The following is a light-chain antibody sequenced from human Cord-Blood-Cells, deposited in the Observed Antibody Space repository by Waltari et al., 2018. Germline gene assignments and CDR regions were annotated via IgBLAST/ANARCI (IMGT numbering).Light chain of an antibody. Sequence: QSALPPPASVSGSPGQSLTIPSTRPTRDVGGYNYDSWYQQHPGKAPKLMIYDVSNRPSGVSNRFSGSKSGNTASLTISGLQAEDEADYYCSSYTSSSTLTFGQGTK. CDR2: DVS. V-gene: IGLV2-14*01. J-gene: IGLJ3*02. CDR1: TRDVGGYNY. CDR3: SSYTSSSTLT.